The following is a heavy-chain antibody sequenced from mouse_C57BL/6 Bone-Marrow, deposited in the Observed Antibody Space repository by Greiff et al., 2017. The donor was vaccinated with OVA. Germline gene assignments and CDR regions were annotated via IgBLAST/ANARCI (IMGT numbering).Heavy chain of an antibody. CDR3: ARHCGSSPFAY. D-gene: IGHD1-1*01. Sequence: EVHLVESGGDLVKPGGSLKLSCAASGFTFSSYGMSWVRQTPDKRLEWVATISSGGSYTYYPDSVKGRFTISRDNAKNTLYLQMSSLKSEDTAMYYCARHCGSSPFAYWGQGTLVTVSA. CDR1: GFTFSSYG. V-gene: IGHV5-6*01. J-gene: IGHJ3*01. CDR2: ISSGGSYT.